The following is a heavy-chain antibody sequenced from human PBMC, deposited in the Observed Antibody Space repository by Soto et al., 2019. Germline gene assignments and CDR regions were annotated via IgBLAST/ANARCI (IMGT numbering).Heavy chain of an antibody. CDR3: AHRPRGYAYYFDY. D-gene: IGHD5-12*01. CDR2: IYWDEDK. V-gene: IGHV2-5*02. Sequence: QITLKESGPTLVKPTQTLTLTCTFSGFSLSTRGAAVGWFRQPPGKALEWLALIYWDEDKWYSPSLKSRLTITDDTSKNQVVLTMPNMDPVDTATYYCAHRPRGYAYYFDYWGQGTLVTVSS. J-gene: IGHJ4*02. CDR1: GFSLSTRGAA.